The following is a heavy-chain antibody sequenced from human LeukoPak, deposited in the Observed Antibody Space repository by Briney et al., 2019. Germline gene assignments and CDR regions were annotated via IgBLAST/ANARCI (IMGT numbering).Heavy chain of an antibody. CDR3: ARHRTLGILTGPEC. V-gene: IGHV4-39*01. J-gene: IGHJ4*02. CDR1: GFPFSVYE. Sequence: GSLSLSCTVSGFPFSVYEMNWVRQPPGKGLEWIGSIYYSGSTYYNPSLKSRVTISVDTSKNQFSLKLSSVTAADTAVYYCARHRTLGILTGPECWGQGTLVTVSS. CDR2: IYYSGST. D-gene: IGHD3-9*01.